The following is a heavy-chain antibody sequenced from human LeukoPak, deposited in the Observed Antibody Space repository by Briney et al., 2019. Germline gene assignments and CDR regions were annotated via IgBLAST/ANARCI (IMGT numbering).Heavy chain of an antibody. Sequence: GGSLRLSCAASGFTVITNYMNWVRQAPGKGLEWVSVVYSGGSTFYADSVKGRFTISRDNSKNTLYLQMNSLRAEDTAVYYCARLANPSGYWDWGQGTLVTVSS. CDR1: GFTVITNY. D-gene: IGHD3-22*01. J-gene: IGHJ4*02. CDR3: ARLANPSGYWD. V-gene: IGHV3-53*01. CDR2: VYSGGST.